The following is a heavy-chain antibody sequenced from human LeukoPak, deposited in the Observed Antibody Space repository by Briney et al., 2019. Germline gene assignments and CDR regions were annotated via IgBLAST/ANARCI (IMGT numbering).Heavy chain of an antibody. CDR2: INQDEGHK. V-gene: IGHV3-7*04. J-gene: IGHJ4*02. CDR3: VRGVEY. Sequence: SGGSLRLSCEVSGFTFSTSWMSWVRQAPGQGLEWVANINQDEGHKDSVDSVKGRFTVSRDNAKNSLYLQMNRLRVDDTAMYFCVRGVEYWGQGTPVTVSS. CDR1: GFTFSTSW.